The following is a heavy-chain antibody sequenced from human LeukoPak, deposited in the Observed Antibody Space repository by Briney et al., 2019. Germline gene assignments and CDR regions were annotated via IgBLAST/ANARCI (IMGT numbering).Heavy chain of an antibody. D-gene: IGHD3-3*01. Sequence: GSSVKVSCKASGGTFSSYAISWVRQAPGQGLEWMGEIIPMFGGANYAQKFQGRVTITTDESTSTAYMELSSLRSEDTAMYYCARHGGITIFGVAQPGGAFDIWGQGTMVTVSS. V-gene: IGHV1-69*05. J-gene: IGHJ3*02. CDR3: ARHGGITIFGVAQPGGAFDI. CDR1: GGTFSSYA. CDR2: IIPMFGGA.